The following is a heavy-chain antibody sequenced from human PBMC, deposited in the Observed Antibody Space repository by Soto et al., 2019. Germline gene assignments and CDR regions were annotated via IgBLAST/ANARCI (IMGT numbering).Heavy chain of an antibody. CDR2: MWYDGSNK. CDR3: ARDGWVVVAGLDY. V-gene: IGHV3-33*01. D-gene: IGHD2-15*01. CDR1: GFTFSTYG. J-gene: IGHJ4*02. Sequence: QVQLVESGGGVVQPGRSLRLSCAASGFTFSTYGMHWVRQAPGKGLEWVAGMWYDGSNKYYADSVKGRFTIYRDNSKNTLYLQMNSLRAEDTAVYYCARDGWVVVAGLDYWGQGTLVTVSS.